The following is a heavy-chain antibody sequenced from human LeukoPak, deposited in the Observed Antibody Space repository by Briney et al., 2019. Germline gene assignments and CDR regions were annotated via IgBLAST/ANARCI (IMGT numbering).Heavy chain of an antibody. Sequence: GGSLRLSCAAPGFTFSSYTMNWVRQGPGKGLEWVSSISSSSGNIYYADSVKGRFTISRDNAKKLLYLQMNSLRAEDTAVYYCAKDEGIAAAGTVYWGQGTLVTVSS. CDR2: ISSSSGNI. CDR1: GFTFSSYT. J-gene: IGHJ4*02. CDR3: AKDEGIAAAGTVY. V-gene: IGHV3-21*01. D-gene: IGHD6-13*01.